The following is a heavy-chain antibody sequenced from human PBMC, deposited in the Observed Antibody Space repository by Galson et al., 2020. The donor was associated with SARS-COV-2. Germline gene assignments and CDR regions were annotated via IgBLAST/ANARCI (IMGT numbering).Heavy chain of an antibody. J-gene: IGHJ5*02. CDR1: GGSIRSNDW. CDR3: ATDVKMSDYYGRRDVT. Sequence: ASETLSLTCAVSGGSIRSNDWWSWVRPPPGKVLEWIGEIYHSGDTNYTPSLKSRVTISLDNDNHFSLRLSSVTAADTAIYYCATDVKMSDYYGRRDVTWGQGTLGTV. V-gene: IGHV4-4*02. D-gene: IGHD3-10*01. CDR2: IYHSGDT.